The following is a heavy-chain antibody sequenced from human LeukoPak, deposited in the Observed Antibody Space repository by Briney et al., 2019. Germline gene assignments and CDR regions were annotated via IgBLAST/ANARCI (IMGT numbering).Heavy chain of an antibody. D-gene: IGHD1-26*01. CDR3: ARVGGSYGGAFDI. J-gene: IGHJ3*02. Sequence: GASVKVSCKASGYTFTSYAISWVRQAPGQGLEWMGRIIPILGIANYAQKFQGRVTITADKSTSTAYMELSSLRSEDTAVYYCARVGGSYGGAFDIWGQGTMVTVSS. V-gene: IGHV1-69*04. CDR2: IIPILGIA. CDR1: GYTFTSYA.